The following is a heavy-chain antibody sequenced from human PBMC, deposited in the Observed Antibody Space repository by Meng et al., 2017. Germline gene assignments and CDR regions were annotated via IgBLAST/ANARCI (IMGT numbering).Heavy chain of an antibody. D-gene: IGHD2-21*01. V-gene: IGHV3-23*01. CDR1: GFTFSNDA. CDR3: AKKEAADWTFYFDY. Sequence: GESLKISCAGSGFTFSNDAMTWVRQTPGKGLEWVSTITGSGSNTYYADSVKGRFTISRDNSNNTLFLQMSSLRAEDTAVYYCAKKEAADWTFYFDYWGQGTLVTFSS. CDR2: ITGSGSNT. J-gene: IGHJ4*02.